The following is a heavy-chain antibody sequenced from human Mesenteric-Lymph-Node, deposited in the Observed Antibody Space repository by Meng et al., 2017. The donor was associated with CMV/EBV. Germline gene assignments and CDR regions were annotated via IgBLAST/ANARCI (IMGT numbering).Heavy chain of an antibody. CDR2: ISGYNGDT. Sequence: ASVKVSCKASGGTFSSYAISWVRQAPGQGLEWMGWISGYNGDTNYAQRLQGRVTMTTDTSTSTAYMDLRSLRSDDTAVYYCERDRGPGIVGASDYWGQGTRVTVSS. CDR3: ERDRGPGIVGASDY. CDR1: GGTFSSYA. V-gene: IGHV1-18*01. D-gene: IGHD1-26*01. J-gene: IGHJ4*02.